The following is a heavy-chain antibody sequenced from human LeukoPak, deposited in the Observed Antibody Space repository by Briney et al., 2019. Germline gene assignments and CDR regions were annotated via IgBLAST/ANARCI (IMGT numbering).Heavy chain of an antibody. V-gene: IGHV4-59*01. CDR3: ASGFGRTSYFAS. J-gene: IGHJ4*02. Sequence: SETLSLTCTVSGDSNSNYYWSWIRQPPGKGLEWIGYFYYTGISDYNPSLMSRVTMSADTSKNQFSLRLSSVTAADTAVYYCASGFGRTSYFASWGQGTLVTVSS. D-gene: IGHD3-16*01. CDR1: GDSNSNYY. CDR2: FYYTGIS.